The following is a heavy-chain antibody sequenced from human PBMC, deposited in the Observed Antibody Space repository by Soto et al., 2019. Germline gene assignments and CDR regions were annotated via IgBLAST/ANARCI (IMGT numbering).Heavy chain of an antibody. CDR2: ISGSGGRT. D-gene: IGHD3-22*01. Sequence: PGGSLRLSCAASGFTFSSYGLTWVRQAPGKGLEWVSAISGSGGRTSYADSVQGRFTISRDNSKNTLYLQMNSLRAEDTALYYCAKNSGYYYDAFDIWGQGTMVT. CDR3: AKNSGYYYDAFDI. V-gene: IGHV3-23*01. CDR1: GFTFSSYG. J-gene: IGHJ3*02.